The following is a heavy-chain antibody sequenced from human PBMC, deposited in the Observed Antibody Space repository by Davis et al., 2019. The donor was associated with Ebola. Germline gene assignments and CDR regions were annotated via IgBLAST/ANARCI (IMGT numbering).Heavy chain of an antibody. Sequence: SVKVSCKASGGTFSSYAISWVRQAPGQGLEWMGGIIPIFGTANYAQKFQGRVTMTRNTSISTAYMELSSLRSEDTAVYYCARDNPMSGDGMDVWGQGTTVTVSS. CDR2: IIPIFGTA. J-gene: IGHJ6*02. CDR3: ARDNPMSGDGMDV. V-gene: IGHV1-69*05. D-gene: IGHD1-26*01. CDR1: GGTFSSYA.